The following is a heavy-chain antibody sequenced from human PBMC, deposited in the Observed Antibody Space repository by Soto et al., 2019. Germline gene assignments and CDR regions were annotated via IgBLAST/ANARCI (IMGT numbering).Heavy chain of an antibody. Sequence: EAQLVESGGGLVKPGGSLRLSCAASGFTFSNAWMTWVRQAPGKGLEWVGRIKSKRDGETTDYAAPVEGRFTISRDDSKNTLYLQMNSLKTEDTAVYYCTTGTLHYTSTSTPFAPWGQGTLVTVSS. CDR1: GFTFSNAW. CDR2: IKSKRDGETT. D-gene: IGHD2-2*01. CDR3: TTGTLHYTSTSTPFAP. V-gene: IGHV3-15*01. J-gene: IGHJ5*02.